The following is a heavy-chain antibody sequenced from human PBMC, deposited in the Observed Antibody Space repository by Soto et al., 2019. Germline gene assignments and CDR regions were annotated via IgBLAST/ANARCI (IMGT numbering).Heavy chain of an antibody. Sequence: ASVKVSCKASGSTFSSYAISWVRQAPGQGLEWMGGIIPIFSTANYAQKFQSRVTITADESTSTAYMELSSLRSEDTAVYYCARCQYQLLRGYYYYYYGMDVWGQGTTVTVSS. CDR1: GSTFSSYA. J-gene: IGHJ6*02. CDR3: ARCQYQLLRGYYYYYYGMDV. V-gene: IGHV1-69*13. CDR2: IIPIFSTA. D-gene: IGHD2-2*01.